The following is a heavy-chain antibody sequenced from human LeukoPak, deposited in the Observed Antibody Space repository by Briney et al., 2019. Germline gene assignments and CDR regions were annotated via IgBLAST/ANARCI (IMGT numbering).Heavy chain of an antibody. J-gene: IGHJ4*02. CDR1: GFTVSNNY. CDR3: ARGPPNFDY. V-gene: IGHV3-53*01. Sequence: GGSLRLPCAASGFTVSNNYMSWVRQAPGKGLEWVSVIYSGGSTYYADSVKGRFTISRDNSKNTLYLQMNSLRAEDTAVYYCARGPPNFDYWGQGTLVTVSS. CDR2: IYSGGST.